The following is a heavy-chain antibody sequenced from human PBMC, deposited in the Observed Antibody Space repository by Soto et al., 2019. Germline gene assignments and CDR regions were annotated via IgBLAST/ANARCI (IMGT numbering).Heavy chain of an antibody. CDR2: ISGSGTST. CDR3: AKHRKSGSGWYWDY. D-gene: IGHD6-19*01. V-gene: IGHV3-23*01. J-gene: IGHJ4*02. CDR1: GFTFSNFA. Sequence: EVQLLESGGALVQPGGSLRLSCAASGFTFSNFAMSWVRQAPGKGLEWVSAISGSGTSTYDADSVKGRFSISRDNSKNTLYLQMNSLRAEDTAVYYCAKHRKSGSGWYWDYWGQGTLVTVSS.